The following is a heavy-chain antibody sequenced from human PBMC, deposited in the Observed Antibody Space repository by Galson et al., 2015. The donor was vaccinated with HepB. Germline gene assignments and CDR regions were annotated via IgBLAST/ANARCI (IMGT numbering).Heavy chain of an antibody. CDR1: GFTFSRYA. D-gene: IGHD6-13*01. CDR3: AKGAAAGTKLPFDY. Sequence: SLRLSCAASGFTFSRYAMHWVRQAPCKGLEWVTVMSNDGSNEYYADSVKGRFTIFRDNSKKTVYLQMNSLRTEDTAVYYCAKGAAAGTKLPFDYWGQGTLVTVSS. J-gene: IGHJ4*02. CDR2: MSNDGSNE. V-gene: IGHV3-30-3*01.